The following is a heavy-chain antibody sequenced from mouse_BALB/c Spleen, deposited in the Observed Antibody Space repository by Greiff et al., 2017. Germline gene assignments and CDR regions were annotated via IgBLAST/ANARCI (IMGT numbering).Heavy chain of an antibody. V-gene: IGHV3-2*02. Sequence: EVKLMESGPGLVKPSQSLSLTCTVTGYSITSDYAWNWIRQFPGNKLEWMGYISYSGSTSYNPSLKSRISITRDTSKNQFFLQLNSVTTEDTATYYCARWGGSSSYYFDYWGQGTTLTVSS. D-gene: IGHD1-1*01. CDR3: ARWGGSSSYYFDY. J-gene: IGHJ2*01. CDR2: ISYSGST. CDR1: GYSITSDYA.